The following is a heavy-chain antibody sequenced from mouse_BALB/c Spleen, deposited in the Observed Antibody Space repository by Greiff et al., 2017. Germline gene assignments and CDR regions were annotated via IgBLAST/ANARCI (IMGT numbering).Heavy chain of an antibody. CDR3: ARHGNYYAMDY. D-gene: IGHD2-1*01. CDR1: GYNFTSYW. Sequence: VQLQQSGAELVKPGTSVKLSCKASGYNFTSYWINWVKLRPGQGLEWIGDIYPGSGSTNYNEKFKSKATLTVDTSSSTAYMQLSSLASEDSALYYCARHGNYYAMDYWGQGTSVTVSS. V-gene: IGHV1-55*01. J-gene: IGHJ4*01. CDR2: IYPGSGST.